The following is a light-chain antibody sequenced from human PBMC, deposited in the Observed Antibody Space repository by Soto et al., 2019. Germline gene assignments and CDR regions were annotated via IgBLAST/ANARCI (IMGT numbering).Light chain of an antibody. CDR2: DAS. J-gene: IGKJ5*01. CDR1: QDISNY. V-gene: IGKV1-33*01. Sequence: VQMTQSPSSLSASVGDRGTITCQASQDISNYLNWYQQKPGKAPKLLIYDASNLETGVPSRFSGSGSGTDFTFTISSLQPEDIATYYCQQYDNLPITFGQGTRLEI. CDR3: QQYDNLPIT.